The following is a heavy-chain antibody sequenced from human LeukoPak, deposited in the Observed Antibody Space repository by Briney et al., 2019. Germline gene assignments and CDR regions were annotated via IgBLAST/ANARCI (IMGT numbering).Heavy chain of an antibody. CDR2: ISGSGGST. CDR3: ARDGMGVVPAALDY. Sequence: AGGSLRLSCAASGFTFSSYAMSWVRQAPGKGLEWVSAISGSGGSTYYADSVKGRFTISRDNSKNTLYLQMNSLRAEDTAVYYCARDGMGVVPAALDYWGQGTLVTVSS. V-gene: IGHV3-23*01. J-gene: IGHJ4*02. D-gene: IGHD2-2*01. CDR1: GFTFSSYA.